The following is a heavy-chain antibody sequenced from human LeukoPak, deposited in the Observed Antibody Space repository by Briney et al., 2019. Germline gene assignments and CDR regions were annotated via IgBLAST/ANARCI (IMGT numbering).Heavy chain of an antibody. CDR2: IIPIFGTA. CDR3: ARKARDYCSGGSCYPLSTKGAFDI. D-gene: IGHD2-15*01. J-gene: IGHJ3*02. CDR1: GGTFSSYA. Sequence: GASVKVSCRASGGTFSSYAISWVRQAPGQGLEWMGGIIPIFGTANYAQKFQGRVTITTDESTRTAYMELSSLRSEDTAVYYCARKARDYCSGGSCYPLSTKGAFDIWGQGTMVTVSS. V-gene: IGHV1-69*05.